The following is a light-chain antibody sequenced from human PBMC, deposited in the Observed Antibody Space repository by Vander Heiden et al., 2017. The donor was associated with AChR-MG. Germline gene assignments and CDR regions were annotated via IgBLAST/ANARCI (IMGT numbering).Light chain of an antibody. CDR3: QQYDNWPPLT. V-gene: IGKV3-15*01. CDR2: DAS. Sequence: EILMTQSPATLSVSPGERATLSCRASQSISNKLAWYQHKPGQAPRLLIYDASTRATGTPARFSGDGSGTEFTLTISSLQSEDFASYYCQQYDNWPPLTFGGGTKVDIK. CDR1: QSISNK. J-gene: IGKJ4*01.